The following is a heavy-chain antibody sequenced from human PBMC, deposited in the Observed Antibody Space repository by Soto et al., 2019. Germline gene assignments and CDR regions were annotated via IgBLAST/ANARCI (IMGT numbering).Heavy chain of an antibody. CDR2: IYHGGST. J-gene: IGHJ2*01. CDR3: ARCAYDKTGFFRSHWYFDL. Sequence: SETLSLTCAVSGYSISSGYYWGWLRQPPGKGLEWIGSIYHGGSTYYNPSLNSRVTLSIDMTNNHVSLILNSVTAADTALYYCARCAYDKTGFFRSHWYFDLWGRGTLVTVSS. CDR1: GYSISSGYY. V-gene: IGHV4-38-2*01. D-gene: IGHD3-22*01.